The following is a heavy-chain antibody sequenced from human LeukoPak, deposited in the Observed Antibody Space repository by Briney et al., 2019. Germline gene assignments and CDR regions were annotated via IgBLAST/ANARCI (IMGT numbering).Heavy chain of an antibody. D-gene: IGHD6-19*01. CDR3: ARTISSGSYYYYYMDV. Sequence: GGSLRLSCAASGFTVSSNYMSWVRQAPGKGLEWVANIKQDGSEKYYVDSVKGRFTISRDNAKNSLYLQMNSLRAEDTAVYYCARTISSGSYYYYYMDVWGKGTTVTVSS. J-gene: IGHJ6*03. V-gene: IGHV3-7*01. CDR2: IKQDGSEK. CDR1: GFTVSSNY.